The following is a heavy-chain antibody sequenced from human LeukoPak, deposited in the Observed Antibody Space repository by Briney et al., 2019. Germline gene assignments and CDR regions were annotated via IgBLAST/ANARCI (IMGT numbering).Heavy chain of an antibody. CDR1: GFIFIHFW. CDR2: IRQDGSER. CDR3: ARQNLYYDFWSGYSRDYYYMDV. D-gene: IGHD3-3*01. J-gene: IGHJ6*03. Sequence: AGSLRLSCEASGFIFIHFWMSWVRQAPGKGLEWVASIRQDGSERYYVDSVKGRFNISRDNAKNSLYLQVNSLRVEDTAIYYCARQNLYYDFWSGYSRDYYYMDVWGKGTTVTVSS. V-gene: IGHV3-7*01.